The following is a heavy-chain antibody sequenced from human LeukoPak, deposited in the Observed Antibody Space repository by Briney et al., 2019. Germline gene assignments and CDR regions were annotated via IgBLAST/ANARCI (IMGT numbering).Heavy chain of an antibody. CDR1: GFTFSTYG. Sequence: GGSLRLSCAASGFTFSTYGMHWVRQAPGKGLEWVAFIRYDGSNKYYADSVKGRFTISRDNSKNTLYLQMNSLRAEDTAVYYCARSASIVVVVAAKDVWGKGTTVTVSS. V-gene: IGHV3-30*02. J-gene: IGHJ6*04. D-gene: IGHD2-15*01. CDR2: IRYDGSNK. CDR3: ARSASIVVVVAAKDV.